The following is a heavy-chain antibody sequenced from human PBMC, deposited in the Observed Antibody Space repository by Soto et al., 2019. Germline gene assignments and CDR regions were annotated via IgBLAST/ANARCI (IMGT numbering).Heavy chain of an antibody. J-gene: IGHJ3*02. CDR2: ISYDGSNK. D-gene: IGHD5-12*01. CDR1: GFTFSSYG. CDR3: AKDNGSGCDWLRVGDASDI. Sequence: GGSLRLSCASSGFTFSSYGMHWVRQAPGKGLEWVAVISYDGSNKYYADSVKGRLTISRDNSKNTLYLQMNSLRGEDTAVYYCAKDNGSGCDWLRVGDASDIWGQGTMVTVSS. V-gene: IGHV3-30*18.